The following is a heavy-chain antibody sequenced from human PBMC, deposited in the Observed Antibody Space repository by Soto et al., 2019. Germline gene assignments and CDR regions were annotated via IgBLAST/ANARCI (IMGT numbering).Heavy chain of an antibody. CDR1: GGSISSGGYS. CDR3: ARGGVGYCSGGSCYGYYGMDV. V-gene: IGHV4-30-2*01. Sequence: QLQLQESGSGLVKPSQTLSLTCAVSGGSISSGGYSWSWIRQPPGKGLEWIGYIYPSASTYYNPSRKRRVTISVDRSKNQFSLKLSSVTAADTAGYYCARGGVGYCSGGSCYGYYGMDVWGQGTTVTVSS. D-gene: IGHD2-15*01. CDR2: IYPSAST. J-gene: IGHJ6*02.